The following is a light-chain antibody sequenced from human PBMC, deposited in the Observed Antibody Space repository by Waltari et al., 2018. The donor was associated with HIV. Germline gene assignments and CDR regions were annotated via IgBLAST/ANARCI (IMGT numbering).Light chain of an antibody. V-gene: IGLV8-61*01. J-gene: IGLJ3*02. Sequence: QTVVTQEPSFSVSPGGTVTLTCGLSSGSVSTTYYPSWYQQTPGQAPRTLIYSTNTRSSVVPDRFSGSILGNKAALTITGAQADDESDYYCVLYMGSGLRVFGGGTKLTVL. CDR2: STN. CDR3: VLYMGSGLRV. CDR1: SGSVSTTYY.